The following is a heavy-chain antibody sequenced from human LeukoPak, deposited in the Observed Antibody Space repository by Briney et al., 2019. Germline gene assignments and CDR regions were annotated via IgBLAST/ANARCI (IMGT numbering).Heavy chain of an antibody. J-gene: IGHJ4*02. CDR1: GGSFSGYY. CDR2: INHSGST. Sequence: SETLSLTCAVYGGSFSGYYWSWIRQPPGKGLEWIGEINHSGSTNYNPSLKSRVTISVDTSKNQFSLKLSSVTAADTAVYYCAREQGLAFFDYWGQGTLVTVSS. V-gene: IGHV4-34*01. CDR3: AREQGLAFFDY. D-gene: IGHD1/OR15-1a*01.